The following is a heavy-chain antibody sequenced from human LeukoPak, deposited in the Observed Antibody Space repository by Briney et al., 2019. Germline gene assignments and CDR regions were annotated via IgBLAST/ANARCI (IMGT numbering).Heavy chain of an antibody. CDR2: INPSGGST. Sequence: GASVKVSCKASGYTFTSYYMHWVRQAPGQGLEWMGIINPSGGSTSYAQKFQGRVTMTRDTSTSTVYMELSSLRSEDTAVYYCARDHDVWAYYDFWSGLKGGGAFDIWGQGTMVTVSS. CDR1: GYTFTSYY. CDR3: ARDHDVWAYYDFWSGLKGGGAFDI. J-gene: IGHJ3*02. D-gene: IGHD3-3*01. V-gene: IGHV1-46*01.